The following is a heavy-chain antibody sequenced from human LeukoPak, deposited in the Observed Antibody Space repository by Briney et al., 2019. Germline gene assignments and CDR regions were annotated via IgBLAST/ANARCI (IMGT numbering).Heavy chain of an antibody. V-gene: IGHV1-18*01. CDR1: GYTFTSYG. CDR2: ISAYNGNS. D-gene: IGHD6-19*01. J-gene: IGHJ5*02. CDR3: ARDQSSVAAEKKGWFDP. Sequence: ASVKVSCKASGYTFTSYGISWARQAPGQGLEWMGWISAYNGNSNYAQKLQGRVTMTTDTSTSTAYMELRSLRSDDTAVYYCARDQSSVAAEKKGWFDPWGQGTLVTVSS.